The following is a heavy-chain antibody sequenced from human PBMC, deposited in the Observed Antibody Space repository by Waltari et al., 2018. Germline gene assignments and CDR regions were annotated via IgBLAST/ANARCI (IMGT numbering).Heavy chain of an antibody. CDR2: IYWNDDK. CDR1: GGSISSYYC. V-gene: IGHV2-5*08. Sequence: QESGPGLVKPSETLSLTCTVSGGSISSYYCSWNRQPPGTALEWLALIYWNDDKRYSPSLKSRLTITKDTSKNQVVLTMTNMDPVDTATYYCAHRQTRVRWSGPIDYWGQGTLVTVSS. CDR3: AHRQTRVRWSGPIDY. D-gene: IGHD3-3*01. J-gene: IGHJ4*02.